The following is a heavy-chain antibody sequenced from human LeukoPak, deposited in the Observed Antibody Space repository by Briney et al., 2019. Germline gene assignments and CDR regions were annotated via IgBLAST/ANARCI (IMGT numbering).Heavy chain of an antibody. CDR1: GYSISSGYY. Sequence: SETLSLTCAVSGYSISSGYYWGWIRQPPGKGLEWIGSIYHSGSTYYNPSLKSRVTITVDTSKNQFSLKLSSVTAADTAAYYCARPRWELPHAYYFDYWGQGTLVTVSS. V-gene: IGHV4-38-2*01. CDR2: IYHSGST. J-gene: IGHJ4*02. CDR3: ARPRWELPHAYYFDY. D-gene: IGHD1-26*01.